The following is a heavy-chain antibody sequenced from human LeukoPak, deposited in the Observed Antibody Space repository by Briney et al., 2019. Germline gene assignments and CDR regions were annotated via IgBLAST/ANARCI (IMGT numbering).Heavy chain of an antibody. CDR3: ARAPRIVGARPFDY. J-gene: IGHJ4*02. V-gene: IGHV4-34*01. CDR2: INHSGST. D-gene: IGHD1-26*01. CDR1: GGSFSGYY. Sequence: SETLSLTCAVYGGSFSGYYWSWIRQPPGKGLEWIGEINHSGSTNYNPPLKSRVTISVDTSKNQFSLKLSSVTAADTAVYYCARAPRIVGARPFDYWGQGTLVTVSS.